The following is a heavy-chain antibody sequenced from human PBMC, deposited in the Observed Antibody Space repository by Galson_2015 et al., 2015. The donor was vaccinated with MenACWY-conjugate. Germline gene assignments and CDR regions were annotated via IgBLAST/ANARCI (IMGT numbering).Heavy chain of an antibody. V-gene: IGHV1-24*01. CDR1: GHSLSDLS. J-gene: IGHJ6*02. D-gene: IGHD2-15*01. Sequence: SVKVSCKVSGHSLSDLSMHWVRQAPGRGLERMGGFDPEDGKTIYAEKFQGRVTTTEDTSTDTVYMELTSLTSEDTAVYFCAIVRMGYCHGGTCYGLDVWGQGTTVTVSS. CDR3: AIVRMGYCHGGTCYGLDV. CDR2: FDPEDGKT.